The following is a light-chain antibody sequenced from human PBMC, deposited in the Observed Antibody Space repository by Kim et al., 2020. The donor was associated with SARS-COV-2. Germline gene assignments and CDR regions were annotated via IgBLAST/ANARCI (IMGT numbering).Light chain of an antibody. V-gene: IGKV3-15*01. J-gene: IGKJ1*01. CDR3: QQYNNWPQT. Sequence: EIVMTQSPATLSVSPGERATLSCRASQSVSSNLAWYQQSPAQAPRLLIFGASTRATGIPARFSGSGSGTEFTLTISSLQSEDFAVYYCQQYNNWPQTFGQGTKVDIK. CDR2: GAS. CDR1: QSVSSN.